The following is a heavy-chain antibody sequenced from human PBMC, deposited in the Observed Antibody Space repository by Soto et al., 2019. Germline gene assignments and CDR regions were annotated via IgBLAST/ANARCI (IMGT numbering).Heavy chain of an antibody. Sequence: SETLSLTCTFSCGSISSGGYYWSWIRQHPGKGLEWIGYIYYSGSTYYNPSLKSRVTISVDTSKNQFSLKLSSVTAADTAVYYCAREPKAKGYYYDSSAFDYWGQGTLVTVSS. D-gene: IGHD3-22*01. J-gene: IGHJ4*02. CDR3: AREPKAKGYYYDSSAFDY. V-gene: IGHV4-31*03. CDR1: CGSISSGGYY. CDR2: IYYSGST.